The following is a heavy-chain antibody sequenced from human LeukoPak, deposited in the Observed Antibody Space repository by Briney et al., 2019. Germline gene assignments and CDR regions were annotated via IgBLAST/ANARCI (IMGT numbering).Heavy chain of an antibody. CDR2: ISGSSSTI. J-gene: IGHJ6*02. V-gene: IGHV3-48*01. Sequence: GGSLRLSCVGSGLTPGFNNYYMNWVRQAPGRGPEWISYISGSSSTIKYADSVKGRFTISRDNAKNSLYLQMNSLRAEDTAVYYCATSSSWSYYYALDVWGQGTTVTVSS. CDR1: GLTPGFNNYY. D-gene: IGHD6-13*01. CDR3: ATSSSWSYYYALDV.